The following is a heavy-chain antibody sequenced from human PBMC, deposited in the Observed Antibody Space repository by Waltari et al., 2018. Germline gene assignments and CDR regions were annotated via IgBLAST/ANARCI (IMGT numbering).Heavy chain of an antibody. D-gene: IGHD6-13*01. V-gene: IGHV3-48*03. CDR1: GFTFRSYE. CDR2: ISSSGSTI. Sequence: EVQLVESGGGLVQPGGSLRLSCAASGFTFRSYEMHWVRQAPGKGLEWVSYISSSGSTIYYADSVKGRFTISRDNAKNSLYLQMNSLRAEDTTVYYCARGAAASSSLYYYYMDVWGKGTTVTVSS. J-gene: IGHJ6*03. CDR3: ARGAAASSSLYYYYMDV.